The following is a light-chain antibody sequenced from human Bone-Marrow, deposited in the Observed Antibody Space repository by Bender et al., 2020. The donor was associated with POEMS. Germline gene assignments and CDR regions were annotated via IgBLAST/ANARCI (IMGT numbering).Light chain of an antibody. J-gene: IGLJ2*01. CDR3: CSYAGDYKRL. CDR2: DVN. CDR1: SSDVGRYNY. Sequence: QSALTQPRSVSGSPGQSVTISCTGTSSDVGRYNYVSWYQHHPGKAPKLIIFDVNKRPAGVPHRFSGSPSGNTASLTISGLQAEDEADYYCCSYAGDYKRLFGGGTKLTVL. V-gene: IGLV2-11*01.